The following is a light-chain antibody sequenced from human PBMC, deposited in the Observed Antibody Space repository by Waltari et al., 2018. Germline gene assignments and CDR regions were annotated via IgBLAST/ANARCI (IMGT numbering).Light chain of an antibody. CDR2: GAS. CDR1: QGVTRS. J-gene: IGKJ1*01. V-gene: IGKV3-20*01. Sequence: EIVLTQSPGTPSLSPGERATLPCRASQGVTRSLAWRQQKPGQAPRLLIYGASIRATGIPDRFSGGGSGTDFSLTISGLEPEDFAMYYCQHYVSLPATFGQGTKVEIK. CDR3: QHYVSLPAT.